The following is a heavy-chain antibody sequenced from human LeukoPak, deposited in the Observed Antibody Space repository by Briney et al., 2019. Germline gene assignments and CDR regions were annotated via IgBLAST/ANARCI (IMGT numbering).Heavy chain of an antibody. D-gene: IGHD2-15*01. J-gene: IGHJ4*02. CDR1: GGSISSSNW. V-gene: IGHV4-4*02. CDR3: AARYCSGGSCYPQY. Sequence: SETLSLTCTVSGGSISSSNWWSWVRQPPGKGLEWIGEIYHSGSTNYNPSLKSRVTISVDKSKNQFSLKLSSVTAADTAVYYCAARYCSGGSCYPQYWGQGTLVTVSS. CDR2: IYHSGST.